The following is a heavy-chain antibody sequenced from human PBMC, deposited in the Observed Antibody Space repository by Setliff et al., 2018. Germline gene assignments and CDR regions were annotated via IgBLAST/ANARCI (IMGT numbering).Heavy chain of an antibody. J-gene: IGHJ4*02. CDR1: GYSFGNYW. CDR3: ARQGCSSTSCHSIDY. CDR2: IYPGDSDT. D-gene: IGHD2-2*01. V-gene: IGHV5-51*01. Sequence: GESLKISCKGSGYSFGNYWIAWVRQMPGKGLEWMGIIYPGDSDTRYSPSFQGQVTISADKSISTAYLQWNSLQASDTAMYYCARQGCSSTSCHSIDYWGQGTLVTVSS.